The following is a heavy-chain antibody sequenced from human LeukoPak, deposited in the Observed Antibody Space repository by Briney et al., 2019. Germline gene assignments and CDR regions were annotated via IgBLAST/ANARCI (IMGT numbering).Heavy chain of an antibody. CDR2: LYSGGET. Sequence: TGGSLRLSCAASEFTVRTNYINWVRQAPGKGLEWVSVLYSGGETYYADSVKGRFTISRDNSKNTLYLLMNSLRAEDTAVYYCASIGRSGWYFDYWGQGTLVTVSS. V-gene: IGHV3-53*01. CDR3: ASIGRSGWYFDY. D-gene: IGHD6-19*01. J-gene: IGHJ4*02. CDR1: EFTVRTNY.